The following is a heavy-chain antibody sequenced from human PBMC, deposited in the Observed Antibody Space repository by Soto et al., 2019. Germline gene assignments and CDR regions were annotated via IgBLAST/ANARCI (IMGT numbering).Heavy chain of an antibody. CDR1: GGTFSSYA. J-gene: IGHJ4*02. CDR2: IIPIFGTA. D-gene: IGHD3-3*01. Sequence: QVQLVQSGAGVKKPGSSVKVSCKASGGTFSSYAISWVRQAPGQGLEWMGGIIPIFGTANYAQKFQGRVTITADESTSTAYMELSSLRSEDTAVYYCAGGRGGLEWLLFDYWGQGTLVTVSS. V-gene: IGHV1-69*01. CDR3: AGGRGGLEWLLFDY.